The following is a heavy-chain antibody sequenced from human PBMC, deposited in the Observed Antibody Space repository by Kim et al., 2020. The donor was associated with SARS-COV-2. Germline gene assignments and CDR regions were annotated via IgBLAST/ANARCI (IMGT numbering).Heavy chain of an antibody. D-gene: IGHD3-10*01. CDR3: AKSRGVRGVIGIDY. Sequence: GGSLRLSCAASGFTFSSYAMSWVRQAPGKGLEWVSAISGSGGSTYYADSVKGRFTISRDNSKNTLYLQMNSLRAEDTAVYYCAKSRGVRGVIGIDYWGQGTLVTVSS. CDR1: GFTFSSYA. J-gene: IGHJ4*02. CDR2: ISGSGGST. V-gene: IGHV3-23*01.